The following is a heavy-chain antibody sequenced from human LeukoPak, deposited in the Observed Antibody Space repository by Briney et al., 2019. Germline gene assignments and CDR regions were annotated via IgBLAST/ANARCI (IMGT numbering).Heavy chain of an antibody. V-gene: IGHV1-69*05. J-gene: IGHJ6*03. CDR3: ARRKVTMVRGTRYYYMDV. CDR2: IIPIFGTA. CDR1: GGTFISYA. D-gene: IGHD3-10*01. Sequence: SVKVSCKASGGTFISYAISWVRQAPGQGLEWMGGIIPIFGTANYEQKFQGRVAITTDESTSTAYMELSSLRSEDTAVYYCARRKVTMVRGTRYYYMDVWGKGTTVTVSS.